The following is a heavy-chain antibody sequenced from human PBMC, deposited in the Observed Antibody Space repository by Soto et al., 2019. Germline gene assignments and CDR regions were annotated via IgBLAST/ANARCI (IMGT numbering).Heavy chain of an antibody. CDR1: GGTFSSYT. CDR3: ARAPGMATISRPFEY. J-gene: IGHJ4*02. Sequence: QVQLVQSGAEVKKPGSSVKVSCKASGGTFSSYTISWVRQAPGQGLEWMGRIIPILGIANYAQKFQGRVTITADKSTSTAYMELSSLRSEDTAVYYCARAPGMATISRPFEYWGQGTLVTVSS. V-gene: IGHV1-69*02. CDR2: IIPILGIA. D-gene: IGHD5-12*01.